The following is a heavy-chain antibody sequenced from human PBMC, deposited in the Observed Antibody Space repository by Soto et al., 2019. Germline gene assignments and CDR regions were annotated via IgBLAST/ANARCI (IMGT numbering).Heavy chain of an antibody. CDR3: AKGNPIASNSLRFDF. V-gene: IGHV3-23*01. D-gene: IGHD2-21*01. Sequence: PGKGLEWVSAISGSGGDTYYADSVKGRFTISRDNSKNTVYVQMNSLRAEDTAVYYFAKGNPIASNSLRFDFWAQGTLVTLSS. CDR2: ISGSGGDT. J-gene: IGHJ4*02.